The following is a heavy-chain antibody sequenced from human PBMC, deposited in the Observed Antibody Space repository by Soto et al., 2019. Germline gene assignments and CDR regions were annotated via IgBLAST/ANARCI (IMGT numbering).Heavy chain of an antibody. V-gene: IGHV3-21*01. CDR1: GFTFSSYS. D-gene: IGHD6-6*01. Sequence: GGSLRLSCAASGFTFSSYSMNWVRQAPGKGLEWVSSISSSSSYIYYADSVRGRFTISRDNAKNSLYLQMNSLRAEDTAVYYCARGPIASSSPYYYYGMDVWGQGTTVTVSS. J-gene: IGHJ6*02. CDR2: ISSSSSYI. CDR3: ARGPIASSSPYYYYGMDV.